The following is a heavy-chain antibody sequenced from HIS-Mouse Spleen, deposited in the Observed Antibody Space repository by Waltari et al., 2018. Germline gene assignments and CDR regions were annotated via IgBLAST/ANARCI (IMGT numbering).Heavy chain of an antibody. V-gene: IGHV4-39*07. CDR3: AREIPYSSSWYDWYFDL. Sequence: QLQLQESGPGLVKPSETLSLTCTVSGGSISSSSYYWGWIRQPPGKGLEWIGGIYYSGRDYYNPSLKSRVTISVDTSKNQFSRKLSSVTAADTAVYYCAREIPYSSSWYDWYFDLWGRGTLVTVSS. CDR2: IYYSGRD. CDR1: GGSISSSSYY. D-gene: IGHD6-13*01. J-gene: IGHJ2*01.